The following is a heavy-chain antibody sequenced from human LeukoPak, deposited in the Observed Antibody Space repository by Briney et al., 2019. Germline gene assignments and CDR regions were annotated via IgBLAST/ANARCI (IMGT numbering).Heavy chain of an antibody. J-gene: IGHJ4*02. CDR1: GGSISSGDYY. Sequence: SQTLSLTCSVSGGSISSGDYYWSWIRQPPGKGLEWIGEINHSGSTNYNPSLKSRVTISVDTSKNQFSLKLSSVAAADTAVYYCATIMSVADPFEYWSQGTLVTVSS. CDR3: ATIMSVADPFEY. D-gene: IGHD6-19*01. V-gene: IGHV4-30-4*08. CDR2: INHSGST.